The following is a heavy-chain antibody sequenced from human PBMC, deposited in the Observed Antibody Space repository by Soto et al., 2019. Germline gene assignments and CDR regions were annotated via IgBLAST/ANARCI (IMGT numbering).Heavy chain of an antibody. V-gene: IGHV4-59*08. Sequence: SEALSLTCTVSGDSISSYYWSWIRRPPGKGLEWIGYIYYSGSTNYNPSLKSRVTISVDTSKSQFSLKLSSVTAADTAVYYCASVAANYYYNMDVWGKGTTVTVSS. CDR1: GDSISSYY. CDR3: ASVAANYYYNMDV. D-gene: IGHD2-15*01. CDR2: IYYSGST. J-gene: IGHJ6*03.